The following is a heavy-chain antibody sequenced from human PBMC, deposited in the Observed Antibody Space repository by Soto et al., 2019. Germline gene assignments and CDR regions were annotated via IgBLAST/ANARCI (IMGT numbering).Heavy chain of an antibody. J-gene: IGHJ4*02. Sequence: EVQLVESGGGLVQPGGYLRLSCAASGFTFSSYWMSWVRQAPGKGLEWVANIKEDGSERYYLDSVKGRFTISRDNAKNSLYLQMDSLRAEDTAVYYCARATGADKEDYWGQGTLVTVSS. CDR2: IKEDGSER. D-gene: IGHD3-10*01. V-gene: IGHV3-7*04. CDR3: ARATGADKEDY. CDR1: GFTFSSYW.